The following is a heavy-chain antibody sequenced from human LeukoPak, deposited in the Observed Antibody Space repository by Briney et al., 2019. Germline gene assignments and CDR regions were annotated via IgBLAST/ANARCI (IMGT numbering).Heavy chain of an antibody. CDR1: GGSISSSSYY. J-gene: IGHJ4*02. V-gene: IGHV4-39*01. D-gene: IGHD1-7*01. CDR2: IYYSGST. CDR3: ARLATGTTYYFDY. Sequence: SETLSLTCTVSGGSISSSSYYWGWIRQPPGKGLEWIGSIYYSGSTYYNPSLKSRVTISVDTSKNQFSLKLSSVTAADTAVYYCARLATGTTYYFDYWGQGTLVTVSS.